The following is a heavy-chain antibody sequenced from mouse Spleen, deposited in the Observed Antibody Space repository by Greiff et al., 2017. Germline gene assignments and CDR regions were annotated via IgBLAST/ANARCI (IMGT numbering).Heavy chain of an antibody. Sequence: VQLQQSGPELVKPGASVKIPCKASGYTFTDYNMDWVKQSHGKSLEWIGDINPNNGGTIYNQKFKGKATLTVDKSSSTAYMELRSLTSEDTAVYYCARGDGNYDWYFDVWGAGTTVTVSS. CDR1: GYTFTDYN. CDR3: ARGDGNYDWYFDV. CDR2: INPNNGGT. J-gene: IGHJ1*01. V-gene: IGHV1-18*01. D-gene: IGHD2-1*01.